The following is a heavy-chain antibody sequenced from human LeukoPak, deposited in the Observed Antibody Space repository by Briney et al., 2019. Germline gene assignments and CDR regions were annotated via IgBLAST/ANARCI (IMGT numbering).Heavy chain of an antibody. CDR2: INPNSGGT. Sequence: ASVKVSCKASGYTFTGYYIHWVRQAPGQGLEWMGWINPNSGGTNYAQKFQGRVTMTRDTSISTAYMELSRLRSDDTAVYYCARERITMVRGVKNWFDPWGQGTLVTVSS. V-gene: IGHV1-2*02. D-gene: IGHD3-10*01. CDR1: GYTFTGYY. CDR3: ARERITMVRGVKNWFDP. J-gene: IGHJ5*02.